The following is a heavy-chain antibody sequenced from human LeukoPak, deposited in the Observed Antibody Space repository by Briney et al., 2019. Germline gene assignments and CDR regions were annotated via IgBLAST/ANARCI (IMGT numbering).Heavy chain of an antibody. D-gene: IGHD3-10*01. CDR1: GGSISSGGYY. J-gene: IGHJ3*02. CDR3: ARKTARKLSNYYGSGTGAFDI. Sequence: PSQTLSLTCTVSGGSISSGGYYWSWIRQHPGEGLEWIGYIYYSGSTYYNPSLKSRVTISVDTSKNQFSLKLSSVTAADTAVYYCARKTARKLSNYYGSGTGAFDIWGQGTMVTVSS. CDR2: IYYSGST. V-gene: IGHV4-31*03.